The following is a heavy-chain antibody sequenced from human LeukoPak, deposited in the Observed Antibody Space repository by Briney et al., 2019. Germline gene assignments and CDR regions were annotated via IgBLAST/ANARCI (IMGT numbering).Heavy chain of an antibody. Sequence: SETLSLTCAVSGGSISSSNWWSWVRQPPGKGMEWIGEIYHSGSTNYNPSLKSRVTISVDKSKNQFSLKLSSVTAADTAVYYCARVSSGATTVDYWGQGTLVTVSS. CDR1: GGSISSSNW. J-gene: IGHJ4*02. CDR2: IYHSGST. D-gene: IGHD1-26*01. V-gene: IGHV4-4*02. CDR3: ARVSSGATTVDY.